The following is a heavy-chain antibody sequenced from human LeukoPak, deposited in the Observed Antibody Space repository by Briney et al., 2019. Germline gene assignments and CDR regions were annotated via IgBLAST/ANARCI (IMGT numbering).Heavy chain of an antibody. CDR1: GFTFSSYA. CDR2: ITGSGAST. D-gene: IGHD3-10*01. Sequence: GGSLRLSCAASGFTFSSYAMTWVRQAPGKGLEWVSAITGSGASTFYADSVKGRFTISRDNSKNTLYLQMNSLRAEDTAVYYCAKDRNYYDSGSYYADYWGQGTLVTVSS. V-gene: IGHV3-23*01. J-gene: IGHJ4*02. CDR3: AKDRNYYDSGSYYADY.